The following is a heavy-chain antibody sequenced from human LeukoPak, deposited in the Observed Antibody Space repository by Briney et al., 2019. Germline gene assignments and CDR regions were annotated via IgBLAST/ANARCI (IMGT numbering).Heavy chain of an antibody. CDR2: IIPIFGTA. CDR3: ASSQSGYSSSWYLDY. CDR1: GGTFSSYA. V-gene: IGHV1-69*05. J-gene: IGHJ4*02. D-gene: IGHD6-13*01. Sequence: ASVKVSCKASGGTFSSYAISWVRQAPGQGLEWMGRIIPIFGTANYAQKFQGRVTITTDESTSTAYMELSSLRSEDTAVYYCASSQSGYSSSWYLDYWGQGTLVTVSS.